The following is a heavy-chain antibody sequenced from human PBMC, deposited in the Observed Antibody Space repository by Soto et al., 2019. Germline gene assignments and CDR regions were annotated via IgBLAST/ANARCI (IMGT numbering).Heavy chain of an antibody. J-gene: IGHJ3*02. Sequence: GGSLRLSCAASGFTFSSYSMNWVRQAPGKGLEWVSSISSSSSYIYYADSVKGRFTISRDNAKNSLYLQMNSLRAEDTAVYYCARDLPQEGGYDYIWGSSGDAFDIWGQGTMVTVSS. V-gene: IGHV3-21*01. CDR1: GFTFSSYS. CDR3: ARDLPQEGGYDYIWGSSGDAFDI. D-gene: IGHD3-16*01. CDR2: ISSSSSYI.